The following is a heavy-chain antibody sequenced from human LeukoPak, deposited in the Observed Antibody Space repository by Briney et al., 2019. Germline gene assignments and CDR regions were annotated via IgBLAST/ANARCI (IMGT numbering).Heavy chain of an antibody. CDR2: INPDNGGT. Sequence: GASVKVSCRASGYTFTDYYIHWVRQAPGKGLEWMGRINPDNGGTNYAQKFQGRVTMTRDTSIRTVYMDLSRLRSDDTAVFYCTREARVGNWFDPWGQGTQVTVSS. J-gene: IGHJ5*02. CDR1: GYTFTDYY. D-gene: IGHD2-2*01. CDR3: TREARVGNWFDP. V-gene: IGHV1-2*06.